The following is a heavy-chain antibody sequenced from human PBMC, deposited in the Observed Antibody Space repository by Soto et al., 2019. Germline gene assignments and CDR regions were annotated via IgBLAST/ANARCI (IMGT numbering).Heavy chain of an antibody. D-gene: IGHD3-9*01. CDR1: GGSFSGYY. CDR3: ARKKLRYFDWLLYTYAFDI. Sequence: SETLSLTCAVYGGSFSGYYWSWIRQPPGKGLEWIGEINHSGSTNYNPSLKSRVTISVDTSKNQFSLKLSSVTAADTAVYYCARKKLRYFDWLLYTYAFDIWGQGTMVTVSS. V-gene: IGHV4-34*01. CDR2: INHSGST. J-gene: IGHJ3*02.